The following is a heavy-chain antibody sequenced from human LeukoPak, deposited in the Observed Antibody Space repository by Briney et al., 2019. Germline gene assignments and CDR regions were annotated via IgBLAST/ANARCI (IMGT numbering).Heavy chain of an antibody. J-gene: IGHJ4*02. CDR2: VSSSGTT. CDR3: ARDANARAWDH. Sequence: SETLSLTCTVSGGSISSYYWTWIRQPAGKGLDWIGRVSSSGTTNYNPSLKSRVTISVDTSKNQFSLNLTSATAADTAVYYCARDANARAWDHWGQGTLVTVSS. V-gene: IGHV4-4*07. CDR1: GGSISSYY. D-gene: IGHD1-1*01.